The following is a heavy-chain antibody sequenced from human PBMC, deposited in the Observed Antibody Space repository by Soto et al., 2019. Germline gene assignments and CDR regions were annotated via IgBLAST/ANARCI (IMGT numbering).Heavy chain of an antibody. CDR3: ARGFDQGYSSGLYYFDY. V-gene: IGHV1-3*01. J-gene: IGHJ4*02. Sequence: GASVKVSCKASGYTFTSYAMHWVRQAPGQRLEWMGWINAGNGNTKYSQKFQGRVTITRDTSASTAYMELSSLRSEDAAVYYCARGFDQGYSSGLYYFDYWGQGTLVTVS. D-gene: IGHD6-19*01. CDR2: INAGNGNT. CDR1: GYTFTSYA.